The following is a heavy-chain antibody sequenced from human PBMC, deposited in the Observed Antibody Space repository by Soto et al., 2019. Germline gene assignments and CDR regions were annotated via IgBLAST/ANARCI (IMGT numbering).Heavy chain of an antibody. Sequence: AGGSLRLSCAASGFTFSNYAMSWVRQAPGKGLEWVSAISGSGGSTYYADSVKGRFTISRDNSKNTLYLQMNSLRAEDTAVYYCAKDQARYCSSTSCYTWDYYYGMDVWGQGTTVTVSS. CDR2: ISGSGGST. CDR1: GFTFSNYA. J-gene: IGHJ6*02. D-gene: IGHD2-2*02. CDR3: AKDQARYCSSTSCYTWDYYYGMDV. V-gene: IGHV3-23*01.